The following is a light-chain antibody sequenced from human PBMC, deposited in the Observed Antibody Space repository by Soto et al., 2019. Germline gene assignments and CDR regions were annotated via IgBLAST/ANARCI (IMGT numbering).Light chain of an antibody. CDR2: AAS. CDR1: QDIRNH. J-gene: IGKJ5*01. V-gene: IGKV1-16*02. CDR3: QQYNSDPIT. Sequence: DIQMTQCPSSVSSTVGDRVTITCRASQDIRNHLAWFQHKPGKAPRSLIYAASGLQSGVPSKFSGSGSGTDFTLTISGLQPEDFATYFCQQYNSDPITFGQGTRLEI.